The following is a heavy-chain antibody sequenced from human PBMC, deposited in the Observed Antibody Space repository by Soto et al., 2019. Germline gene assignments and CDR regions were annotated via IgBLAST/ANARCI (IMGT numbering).Heavy chain of an antibody. Sequence: ASVKVSCKASGNSFTSYSIHWVRQAPGQRLEWVGWIIAGNGNTIYSQNFRGRVSITRDTSASTAYMELSSLRSEDTAVYYCARDYENASGLDYWGQGTQVTVSS. V-gene: IGHV1-3*01. CDR3: ARDYENASGLDY. CDR1: GNSFTSYS. D-gene: IGHD3-16*01. CDR2: IIAGNGNT. J-gene: IGHJ4*02.